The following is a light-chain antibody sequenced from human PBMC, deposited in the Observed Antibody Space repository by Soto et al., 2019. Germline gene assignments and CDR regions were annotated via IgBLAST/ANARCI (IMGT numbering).Light chain of an antibody. CDR1: SIDIAPYNR. J-gene: IGLJ1*01. CDR3: SLYTSENTYV. CDR2: EAS. Sequence: QSVLTQPASVSGSPGQSLTISCTGTSIDIAPYNRVSWYQQPPGTAPKLIVYEASNRPSGVPDRFSGSKSGNTASLTISGLQAADEADYYCSLYTSENTYVFGTGTKVTVL. V-gene: IGLV2-18*01.